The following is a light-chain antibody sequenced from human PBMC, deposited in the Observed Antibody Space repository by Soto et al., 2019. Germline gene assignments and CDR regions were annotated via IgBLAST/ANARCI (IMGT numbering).Light chain of an antibody. CDR2: EVS. Sequence: QSALTQPPSASGSPGQSVTISCTGTSSDVGGYNYVSWYQQHPGKAPKLMIYEVSKRPSGVPDRFSGSKSGNTASLTVSGLQAEDEADYYCAAWDDSLNGHNYVFGTGTKLTVL. V-gene: IGLV2-8*01. CDR1: SSDVGGYNY. CDR3: AAWDDSLNGHNYV. J-gene: IGLJ1*01.